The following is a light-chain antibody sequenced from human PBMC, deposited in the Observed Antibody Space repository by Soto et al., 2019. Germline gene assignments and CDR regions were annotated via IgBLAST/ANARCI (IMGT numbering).Light chain of an antibody. CDR2: EAS. J-gene: IGKJ1*01. CDR1: QSISGS. V-gene: IGKV1-5*03. CDR3: QQYNGYWT. Sequence: DIQMTQSPSTLSASVGDRVTITCRASQSISGSLAWYQQKPGKAPKLLIYEASNLKSGLPSRFSGSGSGTEYTLTISSLQPDDSESYYCQQYNGYWTFGQGTRVEIK.